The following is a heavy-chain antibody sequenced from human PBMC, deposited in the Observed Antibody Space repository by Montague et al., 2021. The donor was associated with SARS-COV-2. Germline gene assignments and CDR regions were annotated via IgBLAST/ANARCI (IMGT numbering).Heavy chain of an antibody. D-gene: IGHD1-1*01. CDR1: TEAFNGYY. CDR2: VSHPGSA. J-gene: IGHJ4*02. Sequence: SETLSLTCAVYTEAFNGYYWTWIRQPPGKGLEWIGEVSHPGSAKYNPSLKSRVTISLDTYRKQVSLRLTSVTAADTATYYCARGVYNRVMFVVSPRYYFDYWGQGNMVAVSA. CDR3: ARGVYNRVMFVVSPRYYFDY. V-gene: IGHV4-34*01.